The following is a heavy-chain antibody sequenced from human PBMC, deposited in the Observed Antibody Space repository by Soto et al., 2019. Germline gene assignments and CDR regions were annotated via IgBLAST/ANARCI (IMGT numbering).Heavy chain of an antibody. CDR2: IYYSGST. Sequence: SETLSLTCTVSGGSISSYYWSWIRQPPGKGLEWIGYIYYSGSTNYNPSLKSRVTISVDTSKNQFSLKLSSVTAADTAVYYCARVGVSSSWYNYYVMDVWGEGTTVTVSS. D-gene: IGHD6-13*01. V-gene: IGHV4-59*01. CDR1: GGSISSYY. J-gene: IGHJ6*04. CDR3: ARVGVSSSWYNYYVMDV.